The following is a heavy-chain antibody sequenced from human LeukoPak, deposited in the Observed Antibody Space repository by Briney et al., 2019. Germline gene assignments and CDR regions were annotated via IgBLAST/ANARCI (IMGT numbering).Heavy chain of an antibody. CDR2: INTNTGNP. Sequence: ASVKVSCKASGYTFTSYAMNWVRQAPGQGLEWMGWINTNTGNPTYAQGFTGRFVFSLDTSVSTAYLQISSLKAEDTAVYYCARGPRDYYGSGSYPSFDYWGQGTLVTVSS. CDR3: ARGPRDYYGSGSYPSFDY. J-gene: IGHJ4*02. V-gene: IGHV7-4-1*02. CDR1: GYTFTSYA. D-gene: IGHD3-10*01.